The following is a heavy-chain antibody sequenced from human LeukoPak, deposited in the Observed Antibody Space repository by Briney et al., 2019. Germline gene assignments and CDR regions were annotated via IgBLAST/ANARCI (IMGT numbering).Heavy chain of an antibody. V-gene: IGHV1-3*01. J-gene: IGHJ5*02. Sequence: ASVKVSCKASGYTFTSYAMHWVRQAPGQRLEWMGWINAGNGNTKYSQKFQGRVTITRDTSTSTAYMELSSLRSEDTAVYYCATSLRRGYCSSTSCYQLSFDPWGQGTLVTVSS. CDR2: INAGNGNT. CDR3: ATSLRRGYCSSTSCYQLSFDP. CDR1: GYTFTSYA. D-gene: IGHD2-2*01.